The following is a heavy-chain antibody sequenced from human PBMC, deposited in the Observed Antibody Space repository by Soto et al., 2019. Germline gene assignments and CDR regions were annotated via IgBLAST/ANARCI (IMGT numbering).Heavy chain of an antibody. CDR3: ARGGDSSSWYGCFDP. CDR2: LYHSGST. Sequence: PSQRMSLTXAVSGGSIRSSNWGSWVRQPPGKGLEWIGELYHSGSTNHNTSLTSQVTLTLDKSKNQFSLNLSSVPPTEPAVTSCARGGDSSSWYGCFDPWGQVTLVTVSS. J-gene: IGHJ5*02. CDR1: GGSIRSSNW. D-gene: IGHD6-13*01. V-gene: IGHV4-4*02.